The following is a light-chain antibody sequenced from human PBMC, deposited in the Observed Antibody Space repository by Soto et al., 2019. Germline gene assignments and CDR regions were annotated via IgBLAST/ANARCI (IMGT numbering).Light chain of an antibody. CDR1: SSDVGGYNY. CDR2: DVS. J-gene: IGLJ1*01. CDR3: SSYTLSYPRGGYV. Sequence: QSALTQPASVSGSPGQSITISCTGTSSDVGGYNYVSWYQQHPGKAPKLMIYDVSSRPSGVSNRFSGSKSGNTASLTISGLLAEDEADYYCSSYTLSYPRGGYVFGTGTKLTVL. V-gene: IGLV2-14*01.